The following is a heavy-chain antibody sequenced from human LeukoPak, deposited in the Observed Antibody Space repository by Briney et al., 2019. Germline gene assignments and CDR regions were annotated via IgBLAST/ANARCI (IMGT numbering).Heavy chain of an antibody. CDR1: GGTFSSYA. J-gene: IGHJ4*02. V-gene: IGHV1-69*13. CDR3: ASHYYDSSGYYRFDY. CDR2: IIPIFGTA. Sequence: SVKVSCKASGGTFSSYAISWVRQAPGQGLEWMGGIIPIFGTANCAQKFQGRVTITADESTSTAYMELSSLRSEDTAVYYCASHYYDSSGYYRFDYWGQGTLVTVSS. D-gene: IGHD3-22*01.